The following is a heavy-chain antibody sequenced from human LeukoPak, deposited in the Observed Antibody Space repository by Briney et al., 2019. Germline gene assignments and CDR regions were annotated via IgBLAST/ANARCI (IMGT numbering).Heavy chain of an antibody. CDR1: GGSFSGYY. D-gene: IGHD6-13*01. V-gene: IGHV4-34*01. Sequence: SETLSLTCAFYGGSFSGYYWSWIRQPPGKGLEWIGEINHSGSTNYNPSLKSRVTISVDTSKNQFSLKLSSVTAANTAVYYCARGSSWYGFYWGQGTLVTVSS. J-gene: IGHJ4*02. CDR3: ARGSSWYGFY. CDR2: INHSGST.